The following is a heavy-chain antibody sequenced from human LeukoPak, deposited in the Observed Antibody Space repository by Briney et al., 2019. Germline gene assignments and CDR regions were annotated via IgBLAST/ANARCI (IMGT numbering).Heavy chain of an antibody. CDR3: ARHPGAGIAVAGTNPGYANWFDP. CDR2: IYPGDSDT. D-gene: IGHD6-19*01. J-gene: IGHJ5*02. V-gene: IGHV5-51*01. Sequence: AGESLKISCKGSGYSFTSYWIGWVRQMPGKGLEWMGIIYPGDSDTRYSPSFQGQVTISADKSISTAYLQWSSLKASDTAMYYCARHPGAGIAVAGTNPGYANWFDPWGQGTLVTVSS. CDR1: GYSFTSYW.